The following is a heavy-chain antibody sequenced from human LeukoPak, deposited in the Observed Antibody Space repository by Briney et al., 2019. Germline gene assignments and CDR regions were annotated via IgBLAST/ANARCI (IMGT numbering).Heavy chain of an antibody. J-gene: IGHJ6*03. CDR1: GFTFSNYG. V-gene: IGHV3-23*01. D-gene: IGHD5-18*01. CDR3: AKGGSSGYSYGPGGYYYMDV. Sequence: GGSLRLSCAASGFTFSNYGMSWVRQAPGKGLEWVSTISDSGGSTYYADSVKGRFTISRDNSKNTLYLQMNSLRAEDTAVYYCAKGGSSGYSYGPGGYYYMDVWGKGTTVTVSS. CDR2: ISDSGGST.